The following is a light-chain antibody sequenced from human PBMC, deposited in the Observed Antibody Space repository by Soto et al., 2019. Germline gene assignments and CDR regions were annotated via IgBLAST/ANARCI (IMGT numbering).Light chain of an antibody. V-gene: IGKV3-11*01. CDR3: PHRFNCPLT. J-gene: IGKJ4*01. Sequence: ETVLTQSPATLSLSPGERATLSCRASQSVSSSLAWYQQKPGQAPRLLIYDASNWATGIPARFSGSGSGTDFTLTISSLEPEDFAVYYCPHRFNCPLTFAGGTKVEIK. CDR1: QSVSSS. CDR2: DAS.